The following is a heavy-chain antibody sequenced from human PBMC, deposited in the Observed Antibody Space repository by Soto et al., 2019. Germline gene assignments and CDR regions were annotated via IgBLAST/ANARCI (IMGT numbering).Heavy chain of an antibody. Sequence: SETLSLTCTVSADSISSSSYFWGWIRQPPGKGLEWIGTIYYTGSTSYNPSLKSRVTISLDTSKNQFSLKLTSVTAADTAVYHCARHRGSYGGEYYFDYWGQGTLVTVSS. V-gene: IGHV4-39*01. J-gene: IGHJ4*02. D-gene: IGHD5-18*01. CDR3: ARHRGSYGGEYYFDY. CDR1: ADSISSSSYF. CDR2: IYYTGST.